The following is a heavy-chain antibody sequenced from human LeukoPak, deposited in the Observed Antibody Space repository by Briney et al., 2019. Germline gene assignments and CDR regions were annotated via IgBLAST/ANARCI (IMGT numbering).Heavy chain of an antibody. D-gene: IGHD3-16*01. Sequence: GGSLRLSCAASGFTFSSYAMSWVRQAPGKGLEWVSAISGSGGSTYYADSVKGRFTISRDNSKNTLYLQMNSLRAEDTAVYYCAKDLVRGYTGGVDYWGQGTLVTVSS. V-gene: IGHV3-23*01. CDR3: AKDLVRGYTGGVDY. CDR2: ISGSGGST. CDR1: GFTFSSYA. J-gene: IGHJ4*02.